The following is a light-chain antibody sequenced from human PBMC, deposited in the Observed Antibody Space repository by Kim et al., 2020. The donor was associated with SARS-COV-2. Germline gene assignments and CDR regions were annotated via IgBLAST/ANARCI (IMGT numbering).Light chain of an antibody. J-gene: IGKJ2*03. CDR3: QQYFSTPPS. CDR1: QTDSYNSINKNY. Sequence: SATLTCKSSQTDSYNSINKNYLAWYQQKPGQAPKLLIYWASIRESGVSDRFSGSGSETDFTLTISSLQAEDVAVYYCQQYFSTPPSFGQGTKLEI. V-gene: IGKV4-1*01. CDR2: WAS.